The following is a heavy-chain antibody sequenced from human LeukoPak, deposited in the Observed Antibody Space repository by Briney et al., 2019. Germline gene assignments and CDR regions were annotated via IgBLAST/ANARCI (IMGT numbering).Heavy chain of an antibody. V-gene: IGHV4-34*01. CDR3: ARLSIAASAFDY. CDR2: INHSGST. Sequence: AETLSLTCAVYGVSFSGYDWSWIRRPPGKGLEWIGEINHSGSTNYNPSLKSRVTISVDTSKNQFSLKLSSVTAADTAVYYCARLSIAASAFDYWGQGTLVTVSS. D-gene: IGHD6-6*01. CDR1: GVSFSGYD. J-gene: IGHJ4*02.